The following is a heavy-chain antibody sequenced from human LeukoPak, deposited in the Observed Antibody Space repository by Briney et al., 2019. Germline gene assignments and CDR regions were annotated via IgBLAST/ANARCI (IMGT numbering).Heavy chain of an antibody. CDR2: IYHSGST. D-gene: IGHD6-13*01. CDR1: GYSISSGYY. V-gene: IGHV4-38-2*02. CDR3: AREVPSGIAAAGLDY. J-gene: IGHJ4*02. Sequence: PSETLSLTCAVSGYSISSGYYWGWIRQPPGKGLEWIGSIYHSGSTYYNPSLKSRVTISVDTSKDQFSLKLSSVTAADPAVYYCAREVPSGIAAAGLDYWGQGTLVTVSS.